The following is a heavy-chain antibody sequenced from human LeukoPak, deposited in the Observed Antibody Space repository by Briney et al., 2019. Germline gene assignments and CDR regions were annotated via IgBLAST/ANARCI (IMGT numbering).Heavy chain of an antibody. CDR2: INPNSGGT. J-gene: IGHJ4*02. V-gene: IGHV1-2*02. Sequence: ASVTVSCKASRYTFTGYYMHWVRQAPGQGLEWMGWINPNSGGTNYAQKFQGRVTMTRGTSISTAYMELSRLRSDDTAVYYCASRGYDFAGYFDYWGQGTLVTVSS. CDR3: ASRGYDFAGYFDY. CDR1: RYTFTGYY. D-gene: IGHD5-12*01.